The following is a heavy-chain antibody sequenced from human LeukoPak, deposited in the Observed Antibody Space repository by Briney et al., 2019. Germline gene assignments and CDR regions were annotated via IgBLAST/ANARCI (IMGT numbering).Heavy chain of an antibody. CDR1: GFTFSSYA. D-gene: IGHD2-2*01. CDR2: ISGDGGAT. CDR3: AKSGSRDWDYFEY. J-gene: IGHJ4*02. V-gene: IGHV3-23*01. Sequence: PGGSLRLSCAASGFTFSSYAMNWVRQAPGKGLEWVSTISGDGGATHYADSVKGRFTISRANSKNTLFLQMNGLRAEDTAVYYCAKSGSRDWDYFEYWGQGTLVTASS.